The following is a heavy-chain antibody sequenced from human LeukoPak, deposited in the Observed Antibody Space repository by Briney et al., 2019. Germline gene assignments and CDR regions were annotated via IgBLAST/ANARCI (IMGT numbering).Heavy chain of an antibody. J-gene: IGHJ5*02. CDR3: ARCEAPSKLRFLEWPLGSFDP. V-gene: IGHV1-2*02. Sequence: GASVKVSCKASGYTFTGYYMHWVRQAPGQGLEWMGWINPNSGGTNYAQKFQGRVTMTRDTSISTAYMELSRLRSDDTAVYYCARCEAPSKLRFLEWPLGSFDPWGQGTLVTVSS. CDR1: GYTFTGYY. D-gene: IGHD3-3*01. CDR2: INPNSGGT.